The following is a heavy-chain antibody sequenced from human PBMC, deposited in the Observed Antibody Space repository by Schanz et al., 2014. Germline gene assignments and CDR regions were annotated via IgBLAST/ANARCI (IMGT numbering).Heavy chain of an antibody. Sequence: EVQLLDSGGGLVQPGGSLRLSCAASGFTFSTYAMSWVRQAPGKGLEWVSAISGSGGSTYYADSVKGRFTISRDNAKNSMYLHMKSLRGEDTAVYYCAKDLLYGAPMPLNHLDYWGQGTLVTVSS. CDR1: GFTFSTYA. V-gene: IGHV3-23*01. CDR2: ISGSGGST. CDR3: AKDLLYGAPMPLNHLDY. J-gene: IGHJ4*02. D-gene: IGHD2-2*01.